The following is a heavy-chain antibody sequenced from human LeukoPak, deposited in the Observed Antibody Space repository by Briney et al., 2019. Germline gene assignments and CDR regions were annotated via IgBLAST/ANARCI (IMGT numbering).Heavy chain of an antibody. J-gene: IGHJ4*02. Sequence: ASVKVSCKVSGYTLTELSMHWVRQAPGKGLEWMGGFDPEDGETIYAQKFQGRVTMTEDTSTDTAYMELSSLRSGDTAVYYCATDLISYGSGSYSGICSGYWGQGTLVTVSS. CDR2: FDPEDGET. V-gene: IGHV1-24*01. CDR1: GYTLTELS. D-gene: IGHD3-10*01. CDR3: ATDLISYGSGSYSGICSGY.